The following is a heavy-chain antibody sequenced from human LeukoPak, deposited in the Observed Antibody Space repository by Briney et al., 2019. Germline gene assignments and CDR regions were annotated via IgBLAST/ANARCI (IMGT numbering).Heavy chain of an antibody. CDR2: FKSKTDGGTT. CDR1: GFXFSNAW. Sequence: GGSLRLSCAASGFXFSNAWMSWVRQAPGKGLEWVGLFKSKTDGGTTDYAAPVKGRFTISRDDSKNTLYLQMNSLKTEDTAVYYCTAGTGTSDFDYWGQGTLVTVSS. CDR3: TAGTGTSDFDY. V-gene: IGHV3-15*01. J-gene: IGHJ4*02.